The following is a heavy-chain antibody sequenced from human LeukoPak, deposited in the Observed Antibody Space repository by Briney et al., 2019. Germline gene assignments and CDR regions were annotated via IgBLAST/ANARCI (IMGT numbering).Heavy chain of an antibody. D-gene: IGHD3-16*01. CDR1: GFTFSSYA. CDR3: ARDLGYYFDC. Sequence: PGGSLRLSCAASGFTFSSYAMHWVRQAPGKGLEWVAVISYDGSNKYYADSVRGRFTISRHNSKNTLYLQMNSLRAEDTAVYYCARDLGYYFDCWGQGTLVTVSS. J-gene: IGHJ4*02. CDR2: ISYDGSNK. V-gene: IGHV3-30*14.